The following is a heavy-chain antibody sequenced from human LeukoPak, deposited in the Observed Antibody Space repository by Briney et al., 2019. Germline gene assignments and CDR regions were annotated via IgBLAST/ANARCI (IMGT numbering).Heavy chain of an antibody. V-gene: IGHV3-23*01. CDR2: ISGSGGST. CDR1: GFTFSSYV. D-gene: IGHD2-2*01. Sequence: AGGSLRLCCAASGFTFSSYVMSWVRQAPGKGLEWVSDISGSGGSTYYADSVKGRFTISRDNSKNTLYLQMNSLRAEDTAVYYCAKDPCSRTRCETHNWGQGTLVTVSS. CDR3: AKDPCSRTRCETHN. J-gene: IGHJ4*02.